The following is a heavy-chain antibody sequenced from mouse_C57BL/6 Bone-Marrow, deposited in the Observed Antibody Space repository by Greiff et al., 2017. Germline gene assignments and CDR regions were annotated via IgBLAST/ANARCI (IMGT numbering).Heavy chain of an antibody. D-gene: IGHD1-1*01. CDR1: GFTFSSYA. CDR2: ISSGGDYI. V-gene: IGHV5-9-1*02. CDR3: TRDPYYYGSSYDAMDY. J-gene: IGHJ4*01. Sequence: EVKVVESGEGLVKPGGSLKLSCAASGFTFSSYAMSWVRQTPEKRLEWVAYISSGGDYIYYADTVKGRFTISRDNARNTLYLQMSSLKSEDTAMYYCTRDPYYYGSSYDAMDYWGQGTSVTVSS.